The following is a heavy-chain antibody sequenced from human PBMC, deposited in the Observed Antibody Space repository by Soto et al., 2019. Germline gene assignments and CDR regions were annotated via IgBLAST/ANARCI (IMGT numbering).Heavy chain of an antibody. CDR2: IIPIFGTA. D-gene: IGHD2-21*01. CDR3: ARVRIVKVYNWFDP. J-gene: IGHJ5*02. V-gene: IGHV1-69*01. Sequence: QVQLVQSGAEVKKPGSSVKVSCKASGGTFSSYAISWVRQAPGQGLEWMGGIIPIFGTANYAQKFQGRVTITADESTSTAYMELSSLRSEDTALYYCARVRIVKVYNWFDPWGQGSLVTVSS. CDR1: GGTFSSYA.